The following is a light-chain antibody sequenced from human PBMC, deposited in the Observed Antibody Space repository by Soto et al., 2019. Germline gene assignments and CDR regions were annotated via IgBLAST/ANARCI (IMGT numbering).Light chain of an antibody. Sequence: QSALTQPASVCGSPGQSSSISCSGTNSDVGGYNYVSWYQQHPGKAPKLMIYGVTNRPSGVSDRFSGSKSGNTASLTISGLQAEDEADYYCSSYASIGTRVFGGGTQLTVL. CDR2: GVT. CDR3: SSYASIGTRV. CDR1: NSDVGGYNY. V-gene: IGLV2-14*01. J-gene: IGLJ2*01.